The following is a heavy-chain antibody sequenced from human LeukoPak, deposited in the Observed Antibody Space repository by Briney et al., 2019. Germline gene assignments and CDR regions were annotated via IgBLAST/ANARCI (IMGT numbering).Heavy chain of an antibody. Sequence: GESLKISGKGSGYSFTSYWSGGVRQMPGKGLEWLGIIYPGDSDTRYSPSFQGQVTISADKSISTAYLQWSSLKASDTAMYYCARRIAVAGDDAFDIWGQGTLVTVSS. CDR1: GYSFTSYW. CDR3: ARRIAVAGDDAFDI. D-gene: IGHD6-19*01. V-gene: IGHV5-51*01. CDR2: IYPGDSDT. J-gene: IGHJ3*02.